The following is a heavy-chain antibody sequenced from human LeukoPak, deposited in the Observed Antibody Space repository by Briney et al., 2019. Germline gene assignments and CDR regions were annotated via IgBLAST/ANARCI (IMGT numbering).Heavy chain of an antibody. Sequence: SETLSLTCAVSGGSISSGGYYWGWIRQPPGKGLEWIGSIYYSGSTYYNPSLKSRVTISVDTSKNQFSLKLSSVTAADTAVYYCESTVTKAPYYYYGMDVWGQGTTVTVSS. CDR3: ESTVTKAPYYYYGMDV. CDR1: GGSISSGGYY. CDR2: IYYSGST. D-gene: IGHD4-17*01. V-gene: IGHV4-39*01. J-gene: IGHJ6*02.